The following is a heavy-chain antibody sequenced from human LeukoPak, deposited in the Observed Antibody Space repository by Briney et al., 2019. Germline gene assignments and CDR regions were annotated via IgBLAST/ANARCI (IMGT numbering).Heavy chain of an antibody. CDR1: GGSVSSGSYY. CDR3: ARPGYSSSWTPVY. D-gene: IGHD6-13*01. V-gene: IGHV4-39*01. Sequence: SETLSLTCTVSGGSVSSGSYYWGWIRQPPGKGLEWIGSIYYSGSTYYNPSLKSRVTISVDTSKNQFSLKLSSVIAADTAMYYCARPGYSSSWTPVYWGQGTLVTVSS. J-gene: IGHJ4*02. CDR2: IYYSGST.